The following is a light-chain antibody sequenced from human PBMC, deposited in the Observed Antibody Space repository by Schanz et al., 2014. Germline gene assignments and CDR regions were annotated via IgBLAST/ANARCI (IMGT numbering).Light chain of an antibody. J-gene: IGKJ2*02. CDR2: GAS. Sequence: EIVMTQSPASLSVSPGERATLFCRASQNIKSDLAWYQQRPGQAPRLLIYGASNRATGVPARFSGSGSGTDFTLSINSLQSEDFAIYYCQHYSNWPPWTFGQGTKVDMK. V-gene: IGKV3-15*01. CDR1: QNIKSD. CDR3: QHYSNWPPWT.